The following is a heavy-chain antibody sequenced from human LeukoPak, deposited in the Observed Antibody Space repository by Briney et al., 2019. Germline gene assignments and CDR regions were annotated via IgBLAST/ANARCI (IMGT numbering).Heavy chain of an antibody. Sequence: GGSLRLSCAASGFTFNSYAMSWVRQAPGKGLEWVSAISGSGDRTFYADSVKGRLTISRDNSKNTLYLQLNTVRAEDTALYHCARGPLFGEFKGFDPWGQGTLVTVSS. CDR1: GFTFNSYA. V-gene: IGHV3-23*01. J-gene: IGHJ5*02. CDR2: ISGSGDRT. D-gene: IGHD3-10*01. CDR3: ARGPLFGEFKGFDP.